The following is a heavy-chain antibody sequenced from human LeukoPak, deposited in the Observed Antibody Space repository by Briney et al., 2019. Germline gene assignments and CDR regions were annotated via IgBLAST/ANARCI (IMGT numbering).Heavy chain of an antibody. Sequence: GGSLRLSCAASGFTFSDYSMNWVRQAPGKGLEWVSSISSSSRFPYYADSVKGRFTISRDNSKNTLYLQMNSLRAEDMAVYYCAKSFTYYYDSSGYYYVEYFQHCGRGTLVTVSS. CDR1: GFTFSDYS. CDR3: AKSFTYYYDSSGYYYVEYFQH. V-gene: IGHV3-21*04. D-gene: IGHD3-22*01. J-gene: IGHJ1*01. CDR2: ISSSSRFP.